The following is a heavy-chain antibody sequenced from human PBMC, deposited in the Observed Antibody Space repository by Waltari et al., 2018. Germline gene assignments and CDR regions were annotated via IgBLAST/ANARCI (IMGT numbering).Heavy chain of an antibody. CDR3: AREDYYYDSSGYGY. D-gene: IGHD3-22*01. Sequence: QVQLQESGPGLVKPSETLSLTCAVSGYSISSGYYWGWIRQPPGKGLEWIGSIYHSGSTYYNPSLKSRVTISVDTSKNQFSLKLSSVTAADTAVYYCAREDYYYDSSGYGYWGQGTLVTVSS. J-gene: IGHJ4*02. V-gene: IGHV4-38-2*02. CDR1: GYSISSGYY. CDR2: IYHSGST.